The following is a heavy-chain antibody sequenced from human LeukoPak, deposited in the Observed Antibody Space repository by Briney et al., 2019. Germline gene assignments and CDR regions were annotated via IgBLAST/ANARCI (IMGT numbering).Heavy chain of an antibody. D-gene: IGHD5-12*01. J-gene: IGHJ4*02. CDR1: GSTFTGYF. V-gene: IGHV1-2*04. CDR3: ARGHGGYDYGDY. CDR2: INPNSGGT. Sequence: ASVKVSCKAFGSTFTGYFMHWVGQAPGQGLEGMGWINPNSGGTNYAQKFQGWVTMTRDTSISTAYMELSRLRSDDTAVYYCARGHGGYDYGDYWGQGTLVTVSS.